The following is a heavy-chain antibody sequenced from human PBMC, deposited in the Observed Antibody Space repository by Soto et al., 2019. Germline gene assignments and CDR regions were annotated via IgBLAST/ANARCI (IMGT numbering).Heavy chain of an antibody. CDR2: FDPEGGEA. J-gene: IGHJ4*02. Sequence: ASVKVSCKISGHTLTEFSIHWVRQAPGKGLEWMGGFDPEGGEAIYAQKWHGRVTITDDESTSKAYMELSSLRSEDTAVYYCAREIGFSGSYYFDYWGQGNLVTPS. V-gene: IGHV1-24*01. D-gene: IGHD1-26*01. CDR3: AREIGFSGSYYFDY. CDR1: GHTLTEFS.